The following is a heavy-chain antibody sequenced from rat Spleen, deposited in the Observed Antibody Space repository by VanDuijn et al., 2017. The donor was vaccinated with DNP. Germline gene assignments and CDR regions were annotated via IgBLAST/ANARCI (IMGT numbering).Heavy chain of an antibody. CDR2: ISYFGDNT. D-gene: IGHD4-3*01. V-gene: IGHV5-25*01. CDR3: ATHVGIRGTIYYAMDA. Sequence: EVRLVESGGGLVQPGRSLKLSCAASGFTFSDYYMAWVRQAPTKGLELVAYISYFGDNTYSGDSVKGRFTISRDNAKSTLYLQMDSLRSEDTATYYCATHVGIRGTIYYAMDAWGQGTSVTVSS. CDR1: GFTFSDYY. J-gene: IGHJ4*01.